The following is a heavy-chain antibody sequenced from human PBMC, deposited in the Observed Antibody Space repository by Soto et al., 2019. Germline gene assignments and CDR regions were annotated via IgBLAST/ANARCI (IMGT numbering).Heavy chain of an antibody. CDR2: MNPNSGNT. V-gene: IGHV1-8*01. J-gene: IGHJ5*02. CDR3: ARGLYDYIWGSYRYTYWFDP. CDR1: GYTFTSYD. D-gene: IGHD3-16*02. Sequence: ASVKVSCKASGYTFTSYDINWGRQATEQGLEWMGWMNPNSGNTGYAQKFQGRVTMTRNTSISTAYMELSSLRSEDTAVYYCARGLYDYIWGSYRYTYWFDPWGQGTLVTVSS.